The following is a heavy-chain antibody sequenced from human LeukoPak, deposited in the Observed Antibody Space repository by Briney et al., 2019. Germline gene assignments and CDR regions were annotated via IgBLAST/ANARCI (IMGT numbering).Heavy chain of an antibody. Sequence: ASVEVSCKASGYTFTSYDINWVRQAPGQGLEWMGWMNPNSGNTGYAQKFQGRVSMTRNTSISKAYMELSSQRSEDTDVYYFARYFGTSDYYYYGMDVWGQGTTVTVSS. V-gene: IGHV1-8*01. CDR3: ARYFGTSDYYYYGMDV. J-gene: IGHJ6*02. CDR2: MNPNSGNT. D-gene: IGHD2-2*01. CDR1: GYTFTSYD.